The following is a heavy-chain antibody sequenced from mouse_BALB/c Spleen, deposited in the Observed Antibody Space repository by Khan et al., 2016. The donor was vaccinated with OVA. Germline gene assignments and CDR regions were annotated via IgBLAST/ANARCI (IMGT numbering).Heavy chain of an antibody. V-gene: IGHV1-4*01. J-gene: IGHJ3*01. D-gene: IGHD2-14*01. Sequence: VQLQESGAELARPGASVKMSCKASGCTFTSYTIHWIKLRPGQGLEWIGYINPSNGYTNYNQKFKDKATLTADKSSTTAYMELSSLTSDDSALYNCVRDGAYHRNDGWFAYWGQGTLVTVSA. CDR1: GCTFTSYT. CDR3: VRDGAYHRNDGWFAY. CDR2: INPSNGYT.